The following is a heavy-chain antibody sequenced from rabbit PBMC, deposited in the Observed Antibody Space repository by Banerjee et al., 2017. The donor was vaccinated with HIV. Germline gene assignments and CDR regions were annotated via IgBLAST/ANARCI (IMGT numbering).Heavy chain of an antibody. CDR1: GFDFSSYY. CDR2: IDPVLGVT. Sequence: QLKESGEGLVQPGGSLKLSCKASGFDFSSYYMSWVRQAPGKGLEWIGYIDPVLGVTYYASWVNGRFTISSHNAQNTLYLQLNSLTAADTATYFCARDLSYISGRGANDLWGQGTLVTVS. V-gene: IGHV1S7*01. D-gene: IGHD4-1*01. J-gene: IGHJ3*01. CDR3: ARDLSYISGRGANDL.